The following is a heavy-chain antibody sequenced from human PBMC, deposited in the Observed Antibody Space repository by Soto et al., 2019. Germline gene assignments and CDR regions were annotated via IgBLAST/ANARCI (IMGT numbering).Heavy chain of an antibody. Sequence: GGSLRLSCAASGFTFSTYAIHWVRQAPGKGLEWVAIISYDGSNKYYADSVKGRFPISRDNSKTTLYLQMNSLRAEDTAVYYCARDIRGYSYGTGAFDIWGQGTMVTVSS. V-gene: IGHV3-30-3*01. CDR2: ISYDGSNK. D-gene: IGHD5-18*01. CDR3: ARDIRGYSYGTGAFDI. CDR1: GFTFSTYA. J-gene: IGHJ3*02.